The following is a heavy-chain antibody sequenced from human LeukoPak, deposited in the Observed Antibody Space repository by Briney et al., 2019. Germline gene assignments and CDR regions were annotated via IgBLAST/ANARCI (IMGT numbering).Heavy chain of an antibody. J-gene: IGHJ6*02. CDR1: GFTLSNYA. CDR2: IRGNGART. V-gene: IGHV3-23*01. D-gene: IGHD4-17*01. Sequence: PGGSLRVSCAASGFTLSNYAMSWVRQAPGKGLEWVSSIRGNGARTDYADSGKGRFTISRDNSKNTLYLQMNSLRAEDTAVYYCAKHQQIYGDSLMDVWGQGTTVTVSS. CDR3: AKHQQIYGDSLMDV.